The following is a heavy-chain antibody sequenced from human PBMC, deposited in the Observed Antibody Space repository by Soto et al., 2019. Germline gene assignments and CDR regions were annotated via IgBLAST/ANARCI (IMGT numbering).Heavy chain of an antibody. D-gene: IGHD6-19*01. J-gene: IGHJ2*01. CDR2: TYYRSKWYN. Sequence: QGQLQQSGPGLVKPSQTLSLMCAISGDSVSSDSATWSWIRQSPSRGLEWLGRTYYRSKWYNDYAVAVQSRIATTPDTSKNLLSRQLNSVTPEDTAVYFCARDSSGFHWYFDLWGRGTLVTVSS. V-gene: IGHV6-1*01. CDR1: GDSVSSDSAT. CDR3: ARDSSGFHWYFDL.